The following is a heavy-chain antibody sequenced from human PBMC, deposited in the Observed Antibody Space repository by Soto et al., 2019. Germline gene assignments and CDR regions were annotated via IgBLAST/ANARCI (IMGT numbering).Heavy chain of an antibody. CDR1: GFSLSTSKLG. V-gene: IGHV2-5*02. Sequence: SGPTLVNPTQTLTLTCTFSGFSLSTSKLGVGWIRQPPGKALEWLALIYWDDDKRYSPFLKSRLTITKDTSKNQVVLRMTNMDPVDTATYYCARSEYSVFDFSGQGTPVTVSS. D-gene: IGHD2-15*01. J-gene: IGHJ4*01. CDR3: ARSEYSVFDF. CDR2: IYWDDDK.